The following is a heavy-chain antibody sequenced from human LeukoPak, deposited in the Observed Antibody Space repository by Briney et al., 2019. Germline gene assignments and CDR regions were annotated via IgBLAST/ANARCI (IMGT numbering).Heavy chain of an antibody. CDR3: AKDRYYDSSGYYGGLGY. CDR1: GFTFSSYA. D-gene: IGHD3-22*01. Sequence: GGSLRLSCAASGFTFSSYAMHWVRQAPGKGLEWVAFIRYDGTKNDYADSVKGRFTISRDNSKNTLYLQMNSLRAEDTAVYYCAKDRYYDSSGYYGGLGYWGQGTLVTVSS. V-gene: IGHV3-30*02. J-gene: IGHJ4*02. CDR2: IRYDGTKN.